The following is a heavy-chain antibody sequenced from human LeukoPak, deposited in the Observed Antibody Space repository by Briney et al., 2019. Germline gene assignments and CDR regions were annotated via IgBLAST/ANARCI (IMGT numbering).Heavy chain of an antibody. J-gene: IGHJ6*03. Sequence: GGSLRLSCAAFGFTFSSYSMNWVRQAPGKGLEWVSSISGSSSYIYYADSVKGRFTISRDNAKNTLYLKMNSLRAEDTAVYYCAKGHGWEASYYYYYMDVWGKGTTVTISS. CDR3: AKGHGWEASYYYYYMDV. CDR2: ISGSSSYI. D-gene: IGHD1-26*01. V-gene: IGHV3-21*01. CDR1: GFTFSSYS.